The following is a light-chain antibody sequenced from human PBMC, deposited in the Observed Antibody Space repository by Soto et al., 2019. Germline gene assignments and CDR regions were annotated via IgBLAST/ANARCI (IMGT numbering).Light chain of an antibody. J-gene: IGKJ5*01. V-gene: IGKV3-15*01. CDR3: QQYNNWPPIT. Sequence: ETVMTQSPTTLSVSPGEGATLSCRASQSVSINLAWYQQKPGQAPRLLIYGASTRATGIPARFSGSGSGTEFTLTISSLQSEDFAVYYCQQYNNWPPITFGQGTRLEIK. CDR1: QSVSIN. CDR2: GAS.